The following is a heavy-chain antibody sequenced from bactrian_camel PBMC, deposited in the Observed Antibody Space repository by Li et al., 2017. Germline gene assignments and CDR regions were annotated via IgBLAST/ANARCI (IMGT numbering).Heavy chain of an antibody. CDR2: IYSDGSKT. V-gene: IGHV3-2*01. D-gene: IGHD2*01. Sequence: HVQLVESGGGSVQAGGSLRLSCGASGFTFSDYYMTWVRQAPGKGLEWVSSIYSDGSKTAYADSVKGRFTISSDNAKNTLYLQMNSLKPGDTAVYYCAADPMNAAWYMESEYRYWGRGTQVTVS. CDR1: GFTFSDYY. J-gene: IGHJ4*01. CDR3: AADPMNAAWYMESEYRY.